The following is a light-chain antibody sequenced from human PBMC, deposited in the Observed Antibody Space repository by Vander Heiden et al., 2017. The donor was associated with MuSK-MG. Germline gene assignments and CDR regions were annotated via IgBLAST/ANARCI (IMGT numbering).Light chain of an antibody. Sequence: QSLLTQPPSVSAAPGPRVTISCSGGPSNIGNNYVFWYQQLPGTAPKLRIYDNNKRPTGIPGRFSGSKSGTSATLGTTGLQTGDEADYYCGTWDNSRSAGVFGGGTKLTVL. J-gene: IGLJ3*02. CDR2: DNN. CDR1: PSNIGNNY. CDR3: GTWDNSRSAGV. V-gene: IGLV1-51*01.